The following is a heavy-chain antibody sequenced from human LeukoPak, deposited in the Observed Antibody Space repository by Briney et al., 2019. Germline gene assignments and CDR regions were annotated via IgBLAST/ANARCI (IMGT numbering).Heavy chain of an antibody. CDR3: ASPKIAVAGPPYAFDI. CDR1: GFTSGVYA. Sequence: GGTLRLSCAASGFTSGVYAMSWVRQAPGKGLEWVSAFSGGGDSFYADSVRGRFRVSADKSKNILYLQMNSLRVEDTAVYFCASPKIAVAGPPYAFDIWGQGTMVTVSS. V-gene: IGHV3-23*01. J-gene: IGHJ3*02. CDR2: FSGGGDS. D-gene: IGHD6-19*01.